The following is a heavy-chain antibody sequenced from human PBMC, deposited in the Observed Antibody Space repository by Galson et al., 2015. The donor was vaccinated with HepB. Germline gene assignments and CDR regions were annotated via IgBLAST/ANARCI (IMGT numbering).Heavy chain of an antibody. J-gene: IGHJ3*02. D-gene: IGHD2-2*01. Sequence: SLRLSCAASGFTFSDYYMSWIRQAPGKGLEWVSYISSSGSTIYYADSVKGRFTISRDNAKNSLYLQMNSLRAEDTAVYYCARALLGYCSSTSCFSASDAFDIWGQGTMVTVSS. CDR1: GFTFSDYY. CDR3: ARALLGYCSSTSCFSASDAFDI. CDR2: ISSSGSTI. V-gene: IGHV3-11*01.